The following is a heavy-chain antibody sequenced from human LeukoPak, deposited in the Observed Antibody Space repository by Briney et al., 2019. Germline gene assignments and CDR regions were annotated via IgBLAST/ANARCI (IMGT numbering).Heavy chain of an antibody. D-gene: IGHD3-22*01. V-gene: IGHV1-3*01. CDR2: INAGNGNT. CDR1: GYTFTSYA. CDR3: ASRPIGSGYYFIDY. Sequence: ASVKVSCKASGYTFTSYAMHWVRQAPGQRLEWMGWINAGNGNTKYSQKFQGRVTITRDTSASTAYMEQSSLRSEDTAVYYCASRPIGSGYYFIDYWGQGTLVTVSS. J-gene: IGHJ4*02.